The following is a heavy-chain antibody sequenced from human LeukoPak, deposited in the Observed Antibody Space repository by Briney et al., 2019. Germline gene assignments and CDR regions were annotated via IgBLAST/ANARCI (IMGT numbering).Heavy chain of an antibody. D-gene: IGHD3-9*01. Sequence: SQTLSLTCAISGDSVSSNSAAWNWIWQSPSRGLEWLGRTYYRSKWLNDYALSVKSRISINPDTSKNQFSLQLNSVTPEDTAVYYCTRGLADESSPQGMDVWGQGTTVTVSS. CDR2: TYYRSKWLN. CDR1: GDSVSSNSAA. CDR3: TRGLADESSPQGMDV. J-gene: IGHJ6*02. V-gene: IGHV6-1*01.